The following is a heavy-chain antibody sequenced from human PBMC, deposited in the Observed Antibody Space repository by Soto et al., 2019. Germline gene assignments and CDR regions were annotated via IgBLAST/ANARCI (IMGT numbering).Heavy chain of an antibody. J-gene: IGHJ5*02. CDR1: GFTFRNYG. CDR3: ANDTGDCSRTSSNPENNCFDP. D-gene: IGHD2-2*01. CDR2: ISYDGSKK. V-gene: IGHV3-30*18. Sequence: PGGSLRLSCAASGFTFRNYGMHWVRQAPGKGLEWVAIISYDGSKKYYEDSVKGRFTISRDNSKNTLYLQMNSLSAEDTAVYYCANDTGDCSRTSSNPENNCFDPWGQGTMVTVYS.